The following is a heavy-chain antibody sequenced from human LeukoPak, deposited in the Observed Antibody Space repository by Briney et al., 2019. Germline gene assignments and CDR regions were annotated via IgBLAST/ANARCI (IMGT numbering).Heavy chain of an antibody. CDR3: AKDLHMTTVVTPRISFDY. V-gene: IGHV3-23*01. Sequence: GGSLRLSCAASGFSLSRYWMYWVRQAPGKGLEWVSAISGSGGSTYYADSVKGRFTISRDNSKNTLYLQMNSLRAEDTAVYYCAKDLHMTTVVTPRISFDYWGQGTLVTVSS. CDR1: GFSLSRYW. D-gene: IGHD4-23*01. CDR2: ISGSGGST. J-gene: IGHJ4*02.